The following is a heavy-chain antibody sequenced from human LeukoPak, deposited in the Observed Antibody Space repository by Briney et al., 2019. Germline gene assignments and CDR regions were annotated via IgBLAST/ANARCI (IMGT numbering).Heavy chain of an antibody. CDR1: GYSFATYW. V-gene: IGHV5-51*01. D-gene: IGHD4-11*01. CDR3: ARHGVTTGFDY. Sequence: GESLKISCKGSGYSFATYWIGWVRQMPGKGLEWMGIIYPADSDTKYSPSFQCQVTISADKSISTAYLQWSSLKASDTAMYYCARHGVTTGFDYWGQGSLVTVSS. J-gene: IGHJ4*02. CDR2: IYPADSDT.